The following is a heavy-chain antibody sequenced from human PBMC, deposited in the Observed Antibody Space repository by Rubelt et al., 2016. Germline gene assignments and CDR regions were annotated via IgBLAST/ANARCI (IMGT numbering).Heavy chain of an antibody. CDR2: IYSGGST. Sequence: EVQLVESGGGLVQPGGSLRLSCAASGFTFSSYWMSWVRQAPGKGLEWVSVIYSGGSTYYADSVKGRFTISRENSKKTLYLQMNSRRAEDTAVYYCARGGAGVIAAAYWGQGTLVTVSS. D-gene: IGHD6-13*01. CDR1: GFTFSSYW. V-gene: IGHV3-66*02. CDR3: ARGGAGVIAAAY. J-gene: IGHJ4*02.